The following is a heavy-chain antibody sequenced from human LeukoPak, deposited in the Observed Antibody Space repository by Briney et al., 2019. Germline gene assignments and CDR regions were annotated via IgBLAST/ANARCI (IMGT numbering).Heavy chain of an antibody. Sequence: SVTVSCRASGGTFSSYAISWVRQAPGQGLEWMGGIIPNFGTAYYAQKFQGRVTITADESTTTAYMELSSLRSEDTAVYYCARDTRHRYCSSAICYRGWFDPWGQGTLVTVSS. J-gene: IGHJ5*02. D-gene: IGHD2-2*01. CDR3: ARDTRHRYCSSAICYRGWFDP. CDR2: IIPNFGTA. V-gene: IGHV1-69*01. CDR1: GGTFSSYA.